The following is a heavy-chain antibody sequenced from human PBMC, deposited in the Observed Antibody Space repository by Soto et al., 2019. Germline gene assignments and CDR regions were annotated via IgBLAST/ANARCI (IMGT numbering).Heavy chain of an antibody. Sequence: PGGSLRLSCAASGFTFSSYAMHWVRQAPGKGLEWVAVISYDGSNKYYADSVKGRFTISRDNSKNTLYLQMNSLRAEDTAVYYCARPSVTYYYDSSGYEHAFDIWGQGTMVTVSS. D-gene: IGHD3-22*01. V-gene: IGHV3-30-3*01. CDR3: ARPSVTYYYDSSGYEHAFDI. J-gene: IGHJ3*02. CDR2: ISYDGSNK. CDR1: GFTFSSYA.